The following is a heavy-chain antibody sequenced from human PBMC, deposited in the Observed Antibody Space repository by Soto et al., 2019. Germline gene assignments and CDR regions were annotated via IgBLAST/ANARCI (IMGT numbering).Heavy chain of an antibody. CDR1: GVIVSEHF. V-gene: IGHV3-72*01. CDR3: AVYISGFPF. Sequence: LSYEAYGVIVSEHFMAWVRQAPGKVLECVGLTQNKPHSFTTDYAASVKGRFAISRDDSQNSLSLQMNGLKTEDAAIYYCAVYISGFPFWGQGT. J-gene: IGHJ1*01. CDR2: TQNKPHSFTT. D-gene: IGHD3-22*01.